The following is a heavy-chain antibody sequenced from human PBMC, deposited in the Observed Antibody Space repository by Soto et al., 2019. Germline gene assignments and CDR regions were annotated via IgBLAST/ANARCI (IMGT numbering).Heavy chain of an antibody. CDR1: EFSLSTSGVG. CDR2: IYWDDDK. CDR3: AHAGIAVAVAPKRPGEYFQH. D-gene: IGHD6-19*01. Sequence: SGPTLVNPTQTLTLTCTFSEFSLSTSGVGVGWIRQPPGKALEWLALIYWDDDKRYSPSLKSRLTITKDTSKNQVVLTMTNMDPVDTATYYCAHAGIAVAVAPKRPGEYFQHWGQGTLVTVSS. V-gene: IGHV2-5*02. J-gene: IGHJ1*01.